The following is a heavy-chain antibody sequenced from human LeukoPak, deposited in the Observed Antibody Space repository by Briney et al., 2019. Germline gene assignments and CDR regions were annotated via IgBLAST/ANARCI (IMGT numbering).Heavy chain of an antibody. CDR2: ISSNGGST. V-gene: IGHV3-64*01. J-gene: IGHJ6*03. Sequence: GGSLRLSCAASGFTFSSYAMHWVRQAPGKGLEYVSAISSNGGSTYYANSVKGRFTISRDNSKNTLYLQMGSLRAEDMAVYYCARARYYDFWSGYYHYYYMDVWGKGTTVTVSS. D-gene: IGHD3-3*01. CDR3: ARARYYDFWSGYYHYYYMDV. CDR1: GFTFSSYA.